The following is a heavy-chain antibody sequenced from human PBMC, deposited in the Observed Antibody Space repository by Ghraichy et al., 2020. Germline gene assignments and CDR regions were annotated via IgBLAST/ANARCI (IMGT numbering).Heavy chain of an antibody. CDR3: ARDPDSEPLEWLPSAMDV. CDR2: ISSSSDYI. CDR1: GFTFSSYS. D-gene: IGHD3-3*01. V-gene: IGHV3-21*01. Sequence: GGSLRLSCAASGFTFSSYSMNWVRQAPGKGLEWVSSISSSSDYIYYADSMKGRFTISRDNAKNSLYLQMNSLRAEDTAVYYCARDPDSEPLEWLPSAMDVWGQGTTVTVSS. J-gene: IGHJ6*02.